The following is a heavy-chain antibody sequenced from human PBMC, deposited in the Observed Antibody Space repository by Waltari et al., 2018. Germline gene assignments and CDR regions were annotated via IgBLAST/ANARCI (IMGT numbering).Heavy chain of an antibody. CDR1: GGSISSGSDY. Sequence: QVQLQESGPGMVKPSQTLSLTCTVSGGSISSGSDYWSWIRQPAGKGREWIGRIYTSGSTNYNPSLKSRVTISVDTSKNQFSLKLSSVTAADTAVYYCAGGGKLGSSGYYDAFDIWGQGTMVTVSS. CDR3: AGGGKLGSSGYYDAFDI. V-gene: IGHV4-61*02. D-gene: IGHD3-22*01. J-gene: IGHJ3*02. CDR2: IYTSGST.